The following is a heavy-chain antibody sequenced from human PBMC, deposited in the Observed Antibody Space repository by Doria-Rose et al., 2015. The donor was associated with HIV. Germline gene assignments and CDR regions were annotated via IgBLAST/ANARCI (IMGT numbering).Heavy chain of an antibody. CDR3: ARIKSSRWYHKYYFDF. J-gene: IGHJ4*02. CDR1: GVSLSSPGMG. Sequence: ITLKESGPVLVKPTETLTLTCTVSGVSLSSPGMGVSWIRQPPGKALEWLANIFSDDERSYKTSLKSRRTISRGTSKSQVVLTMTDMDPVDTATYYCARIKSSRWYHKYYFDFWGQGTLVIVSA. CDR2: IFSDDER. V-gene: IGHV2-26*01. D-gene: IGHD6-13*01.